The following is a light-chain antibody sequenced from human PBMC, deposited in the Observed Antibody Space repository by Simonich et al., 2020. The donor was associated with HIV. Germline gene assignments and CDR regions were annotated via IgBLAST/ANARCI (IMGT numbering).Light chain of an antibody. J-gene: IGKJ1*01. CDR3: QQYYITPHT. CDR1: PTHSYHSTNKEY. CDR2: WAS. V-gene: IGKV4-1*01. Sequence: SNPTHSYHSTNKEYLAGSLSGPRQPSNLCIYWASTRESGVPARFSGIGSGTDFTLTINSLQAEDVAFYYCQQYYITPHTFGQGPKVEIK.